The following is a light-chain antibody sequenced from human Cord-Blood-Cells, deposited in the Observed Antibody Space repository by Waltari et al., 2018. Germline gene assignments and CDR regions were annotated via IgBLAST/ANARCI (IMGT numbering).Light chain of an antibody. Sequence: DIQMTQSPSSLSASVGDRVTITCRASQSISSYLNWYQQKPGKAPKLLIYAASSLQSGGPSRFSGSGSGTDFTLTISSLQPEDVATYDCQQSYSTPWTFGQGTKVEIK. CDR1: QSISSY. CDR3: QQSYSTPWT. V-gene: IGKV1-39*01. CDR2: AAS. J-gene: IGKJ1*01.